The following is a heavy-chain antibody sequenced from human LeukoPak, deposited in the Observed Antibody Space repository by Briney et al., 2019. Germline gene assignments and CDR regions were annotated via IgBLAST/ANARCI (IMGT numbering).Heavy chain of an antibody. CDR3: ARSYSSSRGTFDY. CDR2: ITSSSSYI. CDR1: GFTFSSYG. V-gene: IGHV3-21*01. J-gene: IGHJ4*02. D-gene: IGHD6-6*01. Sequence: GGSLRLSCAASGFTFSSYGMNWVRQAPGQGLEWVSSITSSSSYIYYAASVKGRFTISRDNAKNSLYLQMNSLRAEDTAVYYCARSYSSSRGTFDYWGQGTLVTVSS.